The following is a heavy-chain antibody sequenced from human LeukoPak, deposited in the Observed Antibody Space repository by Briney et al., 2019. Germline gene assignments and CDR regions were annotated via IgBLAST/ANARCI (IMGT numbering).Heavy chain of an antibody. D-gene: IGHD3-10*01. V-gene: IGHV1-24*01. CDR3: ATSVLLWFGEGRWFDP. Sequence: GASVKVSCKVSGYTLTELSMHWVRQAPGKGLEWMGGFDPEDGETIYAQKFQGRVTMTEDTSTDTAYMELSSPRSEDTAVYYCATSVLLWFGEGRWFDPWGQGTLVTVSS. CDR1: GYTLTELS. CDR2: FDPEDGET. J-gene: IGHJ5*02.